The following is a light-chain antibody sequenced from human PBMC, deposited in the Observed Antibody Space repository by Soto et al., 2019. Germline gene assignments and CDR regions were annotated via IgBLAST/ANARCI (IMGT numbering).Light chain of an antibody. CDR3: QQYGSSPLT. J-gene: IGKJ4*01. Sequence: EIVLTLSPGTPSVSPGGRAPLSRRASQTVSSNYLAWYKHRPGQAPRLLIYGASSRATDIPDRFSGSGSGTDFTLTISRLEPEDFAVYSCQQYGSSPLTFGGGTKVDIK. CDR2: GAS. V-gene: IGKV3-20*01. CDR1: QTVSSNY.